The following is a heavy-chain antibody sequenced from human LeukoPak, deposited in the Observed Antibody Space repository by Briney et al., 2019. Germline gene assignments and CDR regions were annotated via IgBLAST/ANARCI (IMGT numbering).Heavy chain of an antibody. D-gene: IGHD3-22*01. CDR1: GYTLTELS. V-gene: IGHV1-24*01. Sequence: ASVKVSCKVSGYTLTELSMHWVRQAPGKGLEWMGGFDPEDGETIYAQKLQGRVTMTEDTSTDTAYMELSSLRSEDTAVYYCATGGDSSGYYYGRNAFDIWGQGTMVTVSS. CDR3: ATGGDSSGYYYGRNAFDI. J-gene: IGHJ3*02. CDR2: FDPEDGET.